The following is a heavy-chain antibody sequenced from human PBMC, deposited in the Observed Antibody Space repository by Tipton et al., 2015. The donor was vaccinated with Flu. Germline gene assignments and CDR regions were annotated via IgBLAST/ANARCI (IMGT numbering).Heavy chain of an antibody. V-gene: IGHV4-34*12. J-gene: IGHJ4*02. Sequence: TLSLTCAVSGGSFSDYYWSWIRQPPGKGLELIGSIFPSGTTYYNPSLKSRVTISVDTSKSQFSLMLRSVTAADTAVYYCARLSYYDVDLKNFYFDYWGQGALVTVSS. CDR1: GGSFSDYY. CDR3: ARLSYYDVDLKNFYFDY. CDR2: IFPSGTT. D-gene: IGHD3-10*02.